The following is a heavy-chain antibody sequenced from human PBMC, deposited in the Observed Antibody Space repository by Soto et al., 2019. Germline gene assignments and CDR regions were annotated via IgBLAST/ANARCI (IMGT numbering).Heavy chain of an antibody. CDR3: VRTSLVVAAATREDY. Sequence: GGSLRLSCAASGFTFSSYWMHWVRQAPGKGLVWVSRINSDGSSTSYADSVKGRFTIARDNAKNTLYLQMNSLRAEDTAVYYCVRTSLVVAAATREDYWGQGTLVTAPQ. CDR1: GFTFSSYW. CDR2: INSDGSST. V-gene: IGHV3-74*01. J-gene: IGHJ4*02. D-gene: IGHD2-15*01.